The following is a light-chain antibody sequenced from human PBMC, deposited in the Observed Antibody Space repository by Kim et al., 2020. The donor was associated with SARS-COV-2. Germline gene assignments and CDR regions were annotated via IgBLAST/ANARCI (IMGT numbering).Light chain of an antibody. V-gene: IGLV3-19*01. Sequence: SSELTQDPAVSVALGQTVRITCQGDSLRNYYASWYQQKPGQAPVLVIYGKNNRPSGIPDRFSGSSSGNTASMTITGAQAEDEADYYCNSRDSSGNHLGVFGTGTKVTAL. J-gene: IGLJ1*01. CDR1: SLRNYY. CDR2: GKN. CDR3: NSRDSSGNHLGV.